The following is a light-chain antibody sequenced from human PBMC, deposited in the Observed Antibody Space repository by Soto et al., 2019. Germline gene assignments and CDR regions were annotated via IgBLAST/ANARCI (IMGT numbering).Light chain of an antibody. CDR2: EVS. V-gene: IGLV2-14*01. Sequence: QSALTQPASVSGSPGQSITISCTGTSSDVGGYKYVSWYQQHPDKAPKLIIFEVSNRPSGISSRFSGSKSGNTASLTISGLQAEDEADYYCSSYTSGSPLYVFGTGTKVTVL. J-gene: IGLJ1*01. CDR1: SSDVGGYKY. CDR3: SSYTSGSPLYV.